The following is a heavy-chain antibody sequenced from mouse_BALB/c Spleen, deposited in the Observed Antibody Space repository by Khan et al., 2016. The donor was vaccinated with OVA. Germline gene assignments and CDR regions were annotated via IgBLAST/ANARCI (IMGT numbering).Heavy chain of an antibody. Sequence: QIQLQQSGVELVRPGTSVMVSCKASGYAFNNYMIEWLKQRPGQGLEWIGVINPGSGGTIYNEKFKGKVTLTADKSSNTAYMQLSSLTSDDSAVYFCARGRYGSLAYWGQGTLVTVSA. CDR3: ARGRYGSLAY. V-gene: IGHV1-54*01. D-gene: IGHD1-1*02. CDR1: GYAFNNYM. J-gene: IGHJ3*01. CDR2: INPGSGGT.